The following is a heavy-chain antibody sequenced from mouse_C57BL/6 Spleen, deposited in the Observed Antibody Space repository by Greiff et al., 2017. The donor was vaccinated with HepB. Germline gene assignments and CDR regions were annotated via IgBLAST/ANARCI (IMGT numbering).Heavy chain of an antibody. D-gene: IGHD1-1*01. CDR1: GFTFSSYA. Sequence: EVKVVESGGGLVKPGGSLKLSCAASGFTFSSYAMSWVRQTPEKRLEWVATISDGGSYTYYPDNVKGRFTISRDNAKNNLYLQMSHLKSEDTAMYYCARERVITTVVDHWYFDVWGTGTTVTVSS. J-gene: IGHJ1*03. CDR3: ARERVITTVVDHWYFDV. V-gene: IGHV5-4*01. CDR2: ISDGGSYT.